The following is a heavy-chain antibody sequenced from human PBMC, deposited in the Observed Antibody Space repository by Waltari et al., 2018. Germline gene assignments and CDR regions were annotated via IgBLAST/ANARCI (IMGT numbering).Heavy chain of an antibody. V-gene: IGHV3-33*01. D-gene: IGHD6-13*01. CDR2: IWYDGSNK. J-gene: IGHJ4*02. CDR1: GFTFSSYG. CDR3: ARAGAAAGRFDY. Sequence: QVQLVESGGGVVQPGRSLRLSCAASGFTFSSYGMHWVRQAPGKGLEWVAVIWYDGSNKDYADSVKGRFTISRDNSKNTLYLQMNSLRAEDTAVYYCARAGAAAGRFDYWGQGTLVTVSS.